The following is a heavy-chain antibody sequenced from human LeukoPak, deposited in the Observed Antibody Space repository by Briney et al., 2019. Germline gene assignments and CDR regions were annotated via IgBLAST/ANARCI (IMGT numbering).Heavy chain of an antibody. CDR3: ARDLDYFDY. CDR1: GGSISSSSYY. J-gene: IGHJ4*02. V-gene: IGHV4-39*07. Sequence: KPSETLSLTCTVSGGSISSSSYYWGWIRQPPGKGLEWIGSIYYSGSTYYNPSLKSRVTISVDTSKNQFSLKLSSVTAADTAVYYCARDLDYFDYWGQGTLVTVSS. CDR2: IYYSGST.